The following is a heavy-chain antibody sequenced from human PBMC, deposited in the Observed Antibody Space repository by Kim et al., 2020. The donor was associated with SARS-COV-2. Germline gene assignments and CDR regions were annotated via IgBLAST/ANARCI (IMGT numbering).Heavy chain of an antibody. V-gene: IGHV3-48*03. CDR1: GFTFSSYE. J-gene: IGHJ6*02. D-gene: IGHD5-18*01. CDR3: ARDNFQRGIQLWKGDYYYYGMDV. CDR2: ISSSGSTI. Sequence: GGSLRLSCAASGFTFSSYEMNWVRQAPGKGLEWVSYISSSGSTIYYADSVKGRFTISRDNAKNSLYLQMNSLRAEDTAVYYCARDNFQRGIQLWKGDYYYYGMDVWGQGTTVTVSS.